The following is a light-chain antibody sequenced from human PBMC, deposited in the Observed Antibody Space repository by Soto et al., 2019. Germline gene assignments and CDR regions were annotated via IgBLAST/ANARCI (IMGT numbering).Light chain of an antibody. CDR3: QQYGSSGT. Sequence: VVWTQSPATLSLSPGERATLSCRTSLSVSVYLDWYQQKPGQAPRLLIYGASNRATGIPDRFSGSGSGTDFTLTISRLEPEDFAVYYCQQYGSSGTFGQGTKVDI. CDR1: LSVSVY. CDR2: GAS. J-gene: IGKJ1*01. V-gene: IGKV3-20*01.